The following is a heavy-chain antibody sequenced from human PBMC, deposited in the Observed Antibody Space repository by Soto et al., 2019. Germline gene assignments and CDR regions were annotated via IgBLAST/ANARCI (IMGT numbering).Heavy chain of an antibody. CDR3: ASEYDYGDLNYYYYGMDV. D-gene: IGHD4-17*01. V-gene: IGHV3-48*02. CDR1: GFTFSSYS. Sequence: EVQLVESGGGLVQPEGSLRLSCAASGFTFSSYSMNWVRQAPVKGLEWVSYISSSSSTIYYADSVKGRFTISRDNAKNSLYLQMNSLRDEDTAVYYCASEYDYGDLNYYYYGMDVWGQGTTVTVSS. CDR2: ISSSSSTI. J-gene: IGHJ6*02.